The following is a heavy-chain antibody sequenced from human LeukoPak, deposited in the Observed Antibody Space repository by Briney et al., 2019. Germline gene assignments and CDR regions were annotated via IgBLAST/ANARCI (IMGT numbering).Heavy chain of an antibody. CDR2: ISGSGGST. CDR3: AKIPRSGYSYYFDY. CDR1: GFTFSSYA. Sequence: PGGSLRLSCAASGFTFSSYAMSWVRQAPGKGLEWVSAISGSGGSTYYADSVKGRFTTSRDNSKNTLYLQMNSLRAEDTAVYYCAKIPRSGYSYYFDYWGQGTLVTVSS. D-gene: IGHD5-18*01. J-gene: IGHJ4*02. V-gene: IGHV3-23*01.